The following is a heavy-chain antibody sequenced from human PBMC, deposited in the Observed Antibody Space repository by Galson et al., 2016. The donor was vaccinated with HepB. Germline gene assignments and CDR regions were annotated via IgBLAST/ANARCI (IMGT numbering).Heavy chain of an antibody. CDR2: ISFSGDHT. Sequence: SLRLSCAASGFTFSSYSMAWVRQAPGKGLEWVSTISFSGDHTYYADSGKGRFTISRDNSKTTLFLEMSNLRTEDTAVFYCAKNPGNGWFDPWGQGTLVTVSS. J-gene: IGHJ5*02. CDR3: AKNPGNGWFDP. D-gene: IGHD1-14*01. V-gene: IGHV3-23*01. CDR1: GFTFSSYS.